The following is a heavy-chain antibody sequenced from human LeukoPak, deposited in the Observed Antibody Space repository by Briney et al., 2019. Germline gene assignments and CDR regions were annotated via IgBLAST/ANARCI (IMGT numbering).Heavy chain of an antibody. CDR1: GYSFAGYG. Sequence: ASVKLSCKASGYSFAGYGISWVRQAPGQGLEWIGWISTYSGNTNYAHNLQGRITVTTETSTSTAYMELRSLRADDTAVYYCARVGAAPGHFDYWGQGTQPTVSS. J-gene: IGHJ4*02. CDR2: ISTYSGNT. V-gene: IGHV1-18*01. CDR3: ARVGAAPGHFDY. D-gene: IGHD6-13*01.